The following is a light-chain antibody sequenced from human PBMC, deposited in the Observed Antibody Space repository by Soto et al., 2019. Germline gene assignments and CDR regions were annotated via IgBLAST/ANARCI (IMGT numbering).Light chain of an antibody. CDR3: QSYDSSLSSYV. CDR2: GNS. V-gene: IGLV1-40*01. Sequence: QSALTQPPSVSGAPGQRVTISCTGSSSNIGAGYDVHWYQQLPGTVPKLLIYGNSNRPSGVPDRFSGYKSGTSASLAITGLQAEDEADYYCQSYDSSLSSYVLGTGTKVTVL. CDR1: SSNIGAGYD. J-gene: IGLJ1*01.